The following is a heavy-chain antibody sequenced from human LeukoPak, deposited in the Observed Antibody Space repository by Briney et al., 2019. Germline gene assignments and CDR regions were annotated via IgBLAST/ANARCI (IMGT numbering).Heavy chain of an antibody. CDR3: ARDKKGSDYDILTGMIDY. CDR1: GGSISSYY. CDR2: IYYSGST. V-gene: IGHV4-59*12. Sequence: SETLSLTCTVSGGSISSYYWSWIRQPPGKGLEWIGYIYYSGSTNYNPSLKSRVTISVDTSKNQFSLKLSSVTAADTAVYYCARDKKGSDYDILTGMIDYWGQGTLVTVSS. J-gene: IGHJ4*01. D-gene: IGHD3-9*01.